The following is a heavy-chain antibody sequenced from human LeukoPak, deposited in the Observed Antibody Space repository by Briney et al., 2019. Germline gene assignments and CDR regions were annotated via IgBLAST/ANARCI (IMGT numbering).Heavy chain of an antibody. J-gene: IGHJ1*01. V-gene: IGHV3-74*01. CDR2: ITNDGSST. CDR1: RLTFSTHW. D-gene: IGHD6-25*01. CDR3: ARRPVAAEYFQH. Sequence: PGGSLRLSCAASRLTFSTHWMHWVRQAPGKGLVWVSRITNDGSSTTYADSVKGRFTISRDLSTNTLYLQMNSLTTEDTAMYFCARRPVAAEYFQHWGQGTLVTVSS.